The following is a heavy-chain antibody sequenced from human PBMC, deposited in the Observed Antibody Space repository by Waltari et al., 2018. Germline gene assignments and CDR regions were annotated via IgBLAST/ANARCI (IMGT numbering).Heavy chain of an antibody. V-gene: IGHV1-69*01. J-gene: IGHJ4*02. D-gene: IGHD3-22*01. Sequence: QVQLVQSGAEVKKPGSSVKVSCKASGGTFSSYAISWVRQAPGQGLEWMGGIIPILGTANYAQKFQGRVTITADESTSTAYMELSSLRSEDTAVYYCAREVTDDSSGYYYPYFDYWGQGTLVTVSS. CDR1: GGTFSSYA. CDR2: IIPILGTA. CDR3: AREVTDDSSGYYYPYFDY.